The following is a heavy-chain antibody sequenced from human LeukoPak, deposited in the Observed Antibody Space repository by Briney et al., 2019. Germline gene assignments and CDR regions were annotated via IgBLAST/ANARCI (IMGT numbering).Heavy chain of an antibody. CDR2: ITSSRSII. Sequence: GGSLRLSCVASGFTFSSYSMNWVRQAPGKGLEWVSYITSSRSIIYYADSVKGRFTISRDNAKNSLYLQMNSLRAEDTALYYCAKGGIAAPPSRWGQGTLVTVSS. CDR1: GFTFSSYS. V-gene: IGHV3-48*04. D-gene: IGHD6-13*01. J-gene: IGHJ4*02. CDR3: AKGGIAAPPSR.